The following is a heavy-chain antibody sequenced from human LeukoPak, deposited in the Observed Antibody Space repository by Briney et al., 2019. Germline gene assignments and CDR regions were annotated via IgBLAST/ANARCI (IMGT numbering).Heavy chain of an antibody. CDR3: ARDADYYYDSSGYNWFDP. V-gene: IGHV1-69*06. Sequence: ASVKVSCKASGYTFTAYYMHWVRQAPGQGLEWMGGIIPIFGTANYAQKFQGRVTTTADKSTSTAYMELRSLRSDDTAVYYCARDADYYYDSSGYNWFDPWGQGTLVTVSS. J-gene: IGHJ5*02. CDR1: GYTFTAYY. D-gene: IGHD3-22*01. CDR2: IIPIFGTA.